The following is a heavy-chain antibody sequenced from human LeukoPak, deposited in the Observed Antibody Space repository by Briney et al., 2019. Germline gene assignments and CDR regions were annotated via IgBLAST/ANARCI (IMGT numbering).Heavy chain of an antibody. CDR2: ISSSGSTI. D-gene: IGHD5-24*01. CDR1: GFTFSDYY. Sequence: GGSLTLSCAASGFTFSDYYMSWIRQAPGKGLEWVSYISSSGSTIYYADSVKGRFNISRDNAKNSLYLQMNSLRAEDTAVYYCARVPRRRASCDYWGQGTLVTVSS. V-gene: IGHV3-11*01. J-gene: IGHJ4*02. CDR3: ARVPRRRASCDY.